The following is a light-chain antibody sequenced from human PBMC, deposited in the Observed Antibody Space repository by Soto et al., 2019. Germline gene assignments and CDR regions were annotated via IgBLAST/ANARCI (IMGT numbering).Light chain of an antibody. V-gene: IGLV2-11*01. J-gene: IGLJ1*01. CDR3: CSYAGGYTHV. CDR1: SSDVGGYNF. Sequence: QSVLTQSRSVSGSPGQSVTISCTGTSSDVGGYNFVSWFQQYPGKAPKLIIYDVTNRPSGVPDRFSGSKSGSTASLTISGLQTDDEAEYYCCSYAGGYTHVFGTGTKVTVL. CDR2: DVT.